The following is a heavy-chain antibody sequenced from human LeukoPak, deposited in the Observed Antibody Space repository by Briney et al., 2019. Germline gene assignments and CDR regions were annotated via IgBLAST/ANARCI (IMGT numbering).Heavy chain of an antibody. V-gene: IGHV4-34*01. J-gene: IGHJ3*02. CDR1: GGSFSGYH. CDR3: AGSYGGNAVGPFDI. D-gene: IGHD4-23*01. Sequence: SETLSLTCAVSGGSFSGYHWSWIRQTPGKGLEWIGEVSQSGGASYNPSLKSRVTISVETSKNHFSFKLNSVTAADTAMYYCAGSYGGNAVGPFDIWGQGTTVIVSS. CDR2: VSQSGGA.